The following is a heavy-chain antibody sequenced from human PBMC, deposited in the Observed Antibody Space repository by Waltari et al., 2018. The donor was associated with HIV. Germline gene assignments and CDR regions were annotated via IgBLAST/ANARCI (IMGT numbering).Heavy chain of an antibody. CDR1: GFPFDTYA. CDR3: AKDLGDYVWGMFTGAHFDS. CDR2: ISGSGDIA. V-gene: IGHV3-23*01. D-gene: IGHD3-16*01. J-gene: IGHJ4*02. Sequence: EVHLLESGGHLIQPGGSLRLSCAAPGFPFDTYAMNWVRQAPGKRLGWVAAISGSGDIAYSADSVKGRFSISRDNSKNTLFLQMTSLRAEDTAVYYCAKDLGDYVWGMFTGAHFDSWGQGTLVTVSS.